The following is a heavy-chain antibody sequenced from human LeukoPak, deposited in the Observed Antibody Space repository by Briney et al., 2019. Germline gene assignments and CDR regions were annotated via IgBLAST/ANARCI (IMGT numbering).Heavy chain of an antibody. V-gene: IGHV3-48*03. Sequence: GGSLRLSCAASGFTCSSYKMNWVRQVPGKGLEWVSYISSGGSTIYYADSVKGRFTISRDNAKNSLYLQMNSLRAEDTAVYYCARAFDYWGQGTLVTVSS. CDR3: ARAFDY. CDR1: GFTCSSYK. J-gene: IGHJ4*02. CDR2: ISSGGSTI.